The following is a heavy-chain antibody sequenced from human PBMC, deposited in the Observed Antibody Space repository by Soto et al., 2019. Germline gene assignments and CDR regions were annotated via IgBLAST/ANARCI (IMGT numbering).Heavy chain of an antibody. CDR3: AREYQVKWFDP. V-gene: IGHV4-30-2*01. J-gene: IGHJ5*02. CDR2: IYHSGST. CDR1: GGAISSGGYS. Sequence: PSETLSLTCAGSGGAISSGGYSLSWIRQPPGKGLEWIGYIYHSGSTYYNPSLKSRVTISVDRSKNQFSLKLSSVTAADTAVYYCAREYQVKWFDPWGQGTRVTVSS. D-gene: IGHD2-2*01.